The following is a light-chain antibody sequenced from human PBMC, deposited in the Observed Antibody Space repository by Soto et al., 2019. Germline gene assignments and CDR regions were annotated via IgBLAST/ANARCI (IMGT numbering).Light chain of an antibody. CDR1: QTVSSTY. Sequence: ENVLTQSPGTLSLSPGERATLSCRAIQTVSSTYLAWYQQKPGQAPRLLIYGASTRATGIPARFSGSGSGTEFTLTISSLQSEDFAVYYCQQYNDWPPITFGQGTRLEIK. CDR2: GAS. J-gene: IGKJ5*01. V-gene: IGKV3-15*01. CDR3: QQYNDWPPIT.